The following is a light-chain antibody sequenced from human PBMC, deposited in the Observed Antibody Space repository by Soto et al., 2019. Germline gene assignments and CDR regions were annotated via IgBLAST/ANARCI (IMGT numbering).Light chain of an antibody. CDR2: CAS. J-gene: IGKJ5*01. V-gene: IGKV3-20*01. Sequence: EILLPHSPGTLSLLPAQRATLSCRASQSLSSSYLAWYQHKPGEAPSLLILCASSRATGVPDRWSGSGSGADFSLTISRLEPEDFSVYYCQQYGSSPSITFGQGTRLENK. CDR1: QSLSSSY. CDR3: QQYGSSPSIT.